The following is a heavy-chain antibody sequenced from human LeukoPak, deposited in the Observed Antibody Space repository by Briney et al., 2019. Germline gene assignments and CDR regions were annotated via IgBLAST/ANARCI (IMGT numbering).Heavy chain of an antibody. J-gene: IGHJ4*02. D-gene: IGHD3-16*01. CDR1: GFSFGRHW. Sequence: GGSLGLSCAASGFSFGRHWMNWVRQAPGKGLEWVANIRQDGSEKNYVDSVKGRFTISRDNAKNSLFLQMDSLRAEDTAVYYCAGGAGWLIDYWGQGTLVTVSS. V-gene: IGHV3-7*03. CDR2: IRQDGSEK. CDR3: AGGAGWLIDY.